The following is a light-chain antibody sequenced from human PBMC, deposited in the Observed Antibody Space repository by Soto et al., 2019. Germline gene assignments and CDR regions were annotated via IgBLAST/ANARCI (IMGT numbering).Light chain of an antibody. CDR3: QEYNTWPWT. V-gene: IGKV3-15*01. CDR1: QSVNNN. J-gene: IGKJ1*01. Sequence: ETLMTQSPATLSVSPGERATLSCRASQSVNNNLAWYQQKLGQAPRVLIYGASTRATGIPARFTGSGSGTEFILTITSLHSEDSAVYYCQEYNTWPWTFGQGTKVEFK. CDR2: GAS.